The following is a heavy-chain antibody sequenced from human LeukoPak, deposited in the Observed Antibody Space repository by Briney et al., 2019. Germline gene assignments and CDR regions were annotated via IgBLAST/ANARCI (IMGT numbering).Heavy chain of an antibody. CDR2: VNSDGSST. Sequence: GGSLRLSCAASGFTFSSYWMHWVRQAPGKGPVWVSRVNSDGSSTRYGDSVKGRFTISRDNAKNTLYLQMNSLRAEDTAVYYCAREHGSSLDGWGQGTLVTVSS. V-gene: IGHV3-74*01. CDR1: GFTFSSYW. CDR3: AREHGSSLDG. J-gene: IGHJ4*02. D-gene: IGHD6-13*01.